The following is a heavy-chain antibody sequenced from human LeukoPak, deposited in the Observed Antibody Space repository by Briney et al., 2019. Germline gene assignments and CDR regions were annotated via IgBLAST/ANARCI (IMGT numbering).Heavy chain of an antibody. J-gene: IGHJ2*01. CDR2: IRWDGGST. CDR3: AKGLLRFLEWLEQYWYFDL. V-gene: IGHV3-43D*04. D-gene: IGHD3-3*01. CDR1: GFTFDDYA. Sequence: PGGSLRLPCAASGFTFDDYAMHWVRQAPGKGLEWVSLIRWDGGSTYYADSVKGRFTISRDNSKNSLYLQMNSLRAEDTALYYCAKGLLRFLEWLEQYWYFDLWGRGTLVTVSS.